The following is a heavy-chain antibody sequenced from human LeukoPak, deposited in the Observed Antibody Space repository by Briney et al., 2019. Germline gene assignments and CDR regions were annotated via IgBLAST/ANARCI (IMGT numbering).Heavy chain of an antibody. CDR1: GFTFSDYY. CDR3: ARVSGSSWYDNYFDY. D-gene: IGHD6-13*01. Sequence: GGSLRLSCAAPGFTFSDYYMSWIRQAPGKGLEWVSYISSSGSTIYYADSVKGRFTISRDNAKNSLYLQMNSLRAEDTAVYYCARVSGSSWYDNYFDYWGQGTLVTVSS. CDR2: ISSSGSTI. J-gene: IGHJ4*02. V-gene: IGHV3-11*04.